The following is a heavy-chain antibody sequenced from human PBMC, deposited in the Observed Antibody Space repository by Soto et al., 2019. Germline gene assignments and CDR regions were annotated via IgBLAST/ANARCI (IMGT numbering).Heavy chain of an antibody. D-gene: IGHD1-20*01. CDR2: ITYDGSNK. CDR1: GFTFSDYG. Sequence: QVQLVESGGGVVQPGRSLRLSCAASGFTFSDYGMHWVRQAPGKGLEWVAHITYDGSNKYYADYVKGRFTISRDNSMNTLFLQLNSLRAEDMAMYYCAKRGMDSYYYYGMDVGGKGTTVTVSS. V-gene: IGHV3-30*18. CDR3: AKRGMDSYYYYGMDV. J-gene: IGHJ6*04.